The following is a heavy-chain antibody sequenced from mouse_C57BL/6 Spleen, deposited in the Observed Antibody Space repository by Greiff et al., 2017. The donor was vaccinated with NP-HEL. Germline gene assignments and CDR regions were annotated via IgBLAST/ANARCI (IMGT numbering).Heavy chain of an antibody. J-gene: IGHJ4*01. Sequence: VQLQQSGAELVKPGASVKISCKASGYAFSSYWMNWVKQRPGKGLEWIGQIYPGDGDTNYNGKFKGKATLTADKSSSTAYMQLSSLTSEDSAVYFCAISPLYDYDVYYAMDYWGQGTSVTVSS. CDR1: GYAFSSYW. CDR2: IYPGDGDT. CDR3: AISPLYDYDVYYAMDY. D-gene: IGHD2-4*01. V-gene: IGHV1-80*01.